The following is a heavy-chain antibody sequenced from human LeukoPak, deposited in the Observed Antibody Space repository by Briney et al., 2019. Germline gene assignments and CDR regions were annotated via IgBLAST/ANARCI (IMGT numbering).Heavy chain of an antibody. CDR3: AKDYDLWSGPGLDY. Sequence: PGGSLRLSYAASGFTFSSYAMSWVRQAPGKGLEWVSAISGSGGSTYYADSVKGRFTISRDNSKNTLYLQMNSLRAEDTAVYYCAKDYDLWSGPGLDYWGQGTLVTVSS. V-gene: IGHV3-23*01. D-gene: IGHD3-3*01. CDR2: ISGSGGST. J-gene: IGHJ4*02. CDR1: GFTFSSYA.